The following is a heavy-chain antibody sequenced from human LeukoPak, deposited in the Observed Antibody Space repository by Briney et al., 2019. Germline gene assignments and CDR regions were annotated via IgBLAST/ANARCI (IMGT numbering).Heavy chain of an antibody. V-gene: IGHV3-23*01. J-gene: IGHJ3*01. CDR1: GFTFSDYY. CDR2: FGGDDGGDT. Sequence: GGSLRLSCAASGFTFSDYYMSWIRQAPGKGLEWVSGFGGDDGGDTYYADSVKGRFTISRDNAKNTLYLQMNNLRAEDTAVYYCAKDEDYSISGKYYDALDVWGQGTMVTVS. D-gene: IGHD3-10*01. CDR3: AKDEDYSISGKYYDALDV.